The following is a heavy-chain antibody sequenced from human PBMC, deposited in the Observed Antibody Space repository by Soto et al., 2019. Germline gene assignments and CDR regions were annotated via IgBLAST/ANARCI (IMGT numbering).Heavy chain of an antibody. V-gene: IGHV3-74*01. CDR2: INTDGSST. D-gene: IGHD2-15*01. Sequence: SCAASGFTFSSYWMHWVRQAPGKGLVWVARINTDGSSTTYADSVKGRFTISRDNAKNTLHLQMNSLRAEDTAVYYCASAAYYYYGMDVWGQGTTVTVSS. J-gene: IGHJ6*02. CDR1: GFTFSSYW. CDR3: ASAAYYYYGMDV.